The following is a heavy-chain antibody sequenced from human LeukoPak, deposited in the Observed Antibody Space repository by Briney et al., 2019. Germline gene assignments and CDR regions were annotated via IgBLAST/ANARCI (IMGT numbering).Heavy chain of an antibody. CDR1: GYTFTSYG. V-gene: IGHV1-18*04. Sequence: ASVTVSFKPSGYTFTSYGISWVRQAPGQGLEWVGSISLYNGNTKYKERLQGRVIMITDTSTRTAYLEPRSLRSDGTAVFYCARDQYDYSWGSYRPYLDPWRQETLVSVFS. CDR3: ARDQYDYSWGSYRPYLDP. J-gene: IGHJ5*02. D-gene: IGHD3-16*02. CDR2: ISLYNGNT.